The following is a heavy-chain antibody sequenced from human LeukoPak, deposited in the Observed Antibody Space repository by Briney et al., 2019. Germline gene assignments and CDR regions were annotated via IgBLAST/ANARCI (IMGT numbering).Heavy chain of an antibody. V-gene: IGHV3-43*02. Sequence: PGGSLRLSCAASGFTFDDYAMHWVRHAPGKGLEWVSLISGDGGSTYYADTVKGRFTISRNNSKNSLSLQMNSLRTEDTALYYCSAPVASADWGEGTLVTVSS. J-gene: IGHJ4*02. CDR1: GFTFDDYA. CDR3: SAPVASAD. CDR2: ISGDGGST. D-gene: IGHD6-19*01.